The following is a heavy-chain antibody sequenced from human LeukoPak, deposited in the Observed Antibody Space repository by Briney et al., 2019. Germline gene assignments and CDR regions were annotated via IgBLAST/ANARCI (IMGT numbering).Heavy chain of an antibody. CDR1: GGSFSGYY. V-gene: IGHV4-34*01. J-gene: IGHJ4*02. Sequence: SETLSLTCAVYGGSFSGYYWSWIRQPPGKGLEWIGEVNHSGSTNYNPSLKSRVTISVDTSKNQFSLKLSSVTAADTAVYYCARGRVFDYWGQGTLVTVSS. CDR2: VNHSGST. CDR3: ARGRVFDY.